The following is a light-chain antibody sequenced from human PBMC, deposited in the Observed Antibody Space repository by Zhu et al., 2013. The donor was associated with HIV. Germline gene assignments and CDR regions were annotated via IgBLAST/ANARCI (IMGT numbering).Light chain of an antibody. J-gene: IGLJ2*01. CDR3: MIWHSSAVV. Sequence: QLVLTQPASLSASPGASASLTCTLRSGINVGSYRIYWYQQKPGSPPQYLLRYTSDSDKQQGSGVPSRFSGSKDASANAGILLISGLQSEDEADYYCMIWHSSAVVFGGGTKLTVL. CDR1: SGINVGSYR. V-gene: IGLV5-45*01. CDR2: YTSDSDK.